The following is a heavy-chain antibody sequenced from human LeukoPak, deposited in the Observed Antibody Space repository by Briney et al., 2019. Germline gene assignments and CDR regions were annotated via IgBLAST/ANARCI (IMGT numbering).Heavy chain of an antibody. CDR2: MNPNSGNT. CDR1: GYTFTSYD. CDR3: AILYSRLDYFDY. Sequence: ASVKVSCKASGYTFTSYDINWVRQATGQGLEWMGWMNPNSGNTGYAQKLQGRVTMTTDTSTSTAYMELRSLRSDDTAVYYCAILYSRLDYFDYWGQGTLVTVSS. J-gene: IGHJ4*02. V-gene: IGHV1-8*01. D-gene: IGHD2-15*01.